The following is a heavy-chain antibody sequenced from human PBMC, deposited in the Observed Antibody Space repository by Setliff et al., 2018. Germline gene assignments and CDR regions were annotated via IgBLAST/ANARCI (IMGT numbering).Heavy chain of an antibody. Sequence: SETLSLTCTVSGGSISSGSYYWSWIRQPAGKGLEWIGRIYTSGSTNYNPSLKSRVTISVDTSKGQFSLKLSSVTAADTAVYYCARESAYCSGGSCYFLGVVWFDPWGQGTLVTVSS. D-gene: IGHD2-15*01. CDR2: IYTSGST. CDR3: ARESAYCSGGSCYFLGVVWFDP. CDR1: GGSISSGSYY. J-gene: IGHJ5*02. V-gene: IGHV4-61*02.